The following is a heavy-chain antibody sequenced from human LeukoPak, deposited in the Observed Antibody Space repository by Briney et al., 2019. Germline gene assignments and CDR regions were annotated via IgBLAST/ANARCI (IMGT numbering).Heavy chain of an antibody. D-gene: IGHD6-19*01. Sequence: SGGSLRLSWAASGFSVSSNYMNWVRQAPGMRLEWVSAIYTGGTTYYADSVKGRFTISRDNSKNTLYLQMNSLRAEDSVVYFCARDKLGSGYSSDFDCWGQGTLVTVSS. V-gene: IGHV3-66*02. J-gene: IGHJ4*02. CDR3: ARDKLGSGYSSDFDC. CDR1: GFSVSSNY. CDR2: IYTGGTT.